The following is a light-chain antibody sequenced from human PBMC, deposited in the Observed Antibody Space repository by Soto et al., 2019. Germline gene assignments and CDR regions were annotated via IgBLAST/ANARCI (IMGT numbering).Light chain of an antibody. CDR1: ENLRTF. J-gene: IGKJ4*01. CDR2: DAS. CDR3: QQRNDWVT. Sequence: PVEIATLSCRATENLRTFLAWYQQKAGQAPRLLIYDASNRATGIPPRFSGSGSGTDFILTISSLEPEDYGVYYCQQRNDWVTFGGGTKVDIK. V-gene: IGKV3-11*01.